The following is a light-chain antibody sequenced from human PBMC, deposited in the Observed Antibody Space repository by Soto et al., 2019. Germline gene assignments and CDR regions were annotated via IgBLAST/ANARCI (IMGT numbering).Light chain of an antibody. Sequence: EKVMTQSPATLSASLGERATVSCRASQTVTSNLAWYQQKPGQAPRLLIYGASTRPTGIPARFSGGGSGTEFTLTISRLQSEDVANYYCQQYDGWPLTFGGGNKVEIK. J-gene: IGKJ4*01. CDR2: GAS. V-gene: IGKV3-15*01. CDR1: QTVTSN. CDR3: QQYDGWPLT.